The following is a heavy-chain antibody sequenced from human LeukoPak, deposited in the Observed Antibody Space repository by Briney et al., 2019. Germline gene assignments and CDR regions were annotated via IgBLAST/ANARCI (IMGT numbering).Heavy chain of an antibody. V-gene: IGHV4-61*02. D-gene: IGHD3-10*01. Sequence: SQTLSLTCTVSGGSINSGSYYWSWIRQPAGKGLEWIGRIYTSGSTNYNPSLKSRVTISVDTSKNQFSLKLSSVTAADTAVYYCARSRARIDYYGSGSTSWVIDYWGQGTLVTVSS. CDR1: GGSINSGSYY. CDR3: ARSRARIDYYGSGSTSWVIDY. CDR2: IYTSGST. J-gene: IGHJ4*02.